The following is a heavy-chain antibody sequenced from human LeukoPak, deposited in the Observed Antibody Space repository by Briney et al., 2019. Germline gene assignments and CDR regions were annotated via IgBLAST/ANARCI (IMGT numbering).Heavy chain of an antibody. J-gene: IGHJ4*02. D-gene: IGHD3-9*01. CDR1: GFTISSYA. V-gene: IGHV3-23*01. Sequence: GGSLRLSCAASGFTISSYAMSWVRQAPGKGLEWVSAISGSGGSTYYADSVKGRFTISRDNSKNTLYLQMNSLRAEDTAVYYCAKVSDDILTGYLMDGYFDYWGQGTLVTVSS. CDR2: ISGSGGST. CDR3: AKVSDDILTGYLMDGYFDY.